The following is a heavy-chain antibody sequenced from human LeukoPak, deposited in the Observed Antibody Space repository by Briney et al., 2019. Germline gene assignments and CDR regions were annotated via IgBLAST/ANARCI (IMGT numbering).Heavy chain of an antibody. Sequence: SETLSLTCTASGGSISSYYWSWIRQPPGKGLEWIGYIYHSGSTNYNPSLKSRVTISIDKSKKQFSLKLISVTAADTAIYYCARVGGMTTINNAAFDIWGQGTMVTVSS. D-gene: IGHD5-24*01. CDR1: GGSISSYY. V-gene: IGHV4-59*01. CDR3: ARVGGMTTINNAAFDI. CDR2: IYHSGST. J-gene: IGHJ3*02.